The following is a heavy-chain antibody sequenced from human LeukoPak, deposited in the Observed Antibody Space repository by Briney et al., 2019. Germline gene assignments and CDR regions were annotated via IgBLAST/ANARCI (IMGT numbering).Heavy chain of an antibody. CDR3: ARHRRDGYNYDGFDT. J-gene: IGHJ3*02. V-gene: IGHV5-51*01. Sequence: GESLKISCKGSGYSFTNYWIGWVRQMPGKGLEWMGIIYPGDSDTRYSPSFQGQATISADKSINTAYLQWSSLKASDTAMFYCARHRRDGYNYDGFDTWGQGTMVTVSS. D-gene: IGHD5-24*01. CDR2: IYPGDSDT. CDR1: GYSFTNYW.